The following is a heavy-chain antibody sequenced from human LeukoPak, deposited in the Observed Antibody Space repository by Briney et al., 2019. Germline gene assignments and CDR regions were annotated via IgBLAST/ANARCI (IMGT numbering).Heavy chain of an antibody. CDR3: ARDGSGNGSDVYD. CDR2: IKHSGST. D-gene: IGHD3-10*01. V-gene: IGHV4-34*01. CDR1: GASFSGYC. Sequence: ESLSLTCAVYGASFSGYCWSWVRQPPGKGLEWVGEIKHSGSTNYNTSLKSRVTISVDKSKNKFSLKLSSVTAEDTAVYYCARDGSGNGSDVYDWGQGTLVTVSS. J-gene: IGHJ4*02.